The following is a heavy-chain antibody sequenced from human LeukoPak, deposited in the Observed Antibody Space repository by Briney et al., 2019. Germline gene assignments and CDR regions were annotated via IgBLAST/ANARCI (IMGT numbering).Heavy chain of an antibody. CDR2: ISSSSSDI. J-gene: IGHJ4*02. D-gene: IGHD3-10*01. CDR3: ARDSFSGTTYKPLFDY. V-gene: IGHV3-48*02. CDR1: GFTFSTNS. Sequence: PGGSLRLSCAASGFTFSTNSMSWVRQAPGKGLEWVSYISSSSSDIKYADSVKGRFTISRDNAKNPLYLQVNSLRDEDTAVYYCARDSFSGTTYKPLFDYWGQGTLVTVSS.